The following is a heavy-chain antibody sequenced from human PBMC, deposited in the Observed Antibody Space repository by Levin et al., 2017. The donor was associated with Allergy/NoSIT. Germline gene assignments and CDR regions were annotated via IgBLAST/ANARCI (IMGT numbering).Heavy chain of an antibody. CDR2: ISSSGST. CDR3: ARGSRDCSSTSCYYYWFDP. J-gene: IGHJ5*02. D-gene: IGHD2-2*01. V-gene: IGHV4-61*01. Sequence: HSQTLSLTCTVSGGSVSRGSYYWSWIRQPPGQGLEWIGFISSSGSTKFNSSLKSRVTISVDTSKNQFSLKLSSVTAADTAVYYCARGSRDCSSTSCYYYWFDPWGQGTLVTVSS. CDR1: GGSVSRGSYY.